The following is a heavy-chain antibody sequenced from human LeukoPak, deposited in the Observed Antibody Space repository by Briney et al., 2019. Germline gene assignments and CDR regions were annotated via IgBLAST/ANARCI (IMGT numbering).Heavy chain of an antibody. CDR3: AKERRGFYMDV. V-gene: IGHV3-30*02. Sequence: GGSLRLSSAASGFSFSEYAMHWARQAPGKGLEWVALISYDGSDQYYADSVRGRFTISKDKSRSTLFLQMNSLRTEDTAVSFCAKERRGFYMDVWGSGTTVTVSS. J-gene: IGHJ6*03. CDR2: ISYDGSDQ. CDR1: GFSFSEYA.